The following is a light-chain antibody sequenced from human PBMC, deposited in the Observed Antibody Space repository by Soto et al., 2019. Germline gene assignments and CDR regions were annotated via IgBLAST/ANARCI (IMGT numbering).Light chain of an antibody. CDR2: EVT. J-gene: IGLJ3*02. V-gene: IGLV2-14*01. CDR1: SSDVGAYNY. Sequence: QSALTQPASVSGSPGQSITISCTGTSSDVGAYNYVSWYQQHPGKAPKLLIYEVTNRPSGVSDRFSASKSANTASLTISGLQADDEADYYCASYTSKSTWVFGGGTKLTVL. CDR3: ASYTSKSTWV.